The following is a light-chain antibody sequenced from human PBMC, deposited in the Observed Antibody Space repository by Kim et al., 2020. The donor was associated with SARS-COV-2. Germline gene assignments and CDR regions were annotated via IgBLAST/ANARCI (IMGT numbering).Light chain of an antibody. CDR3: QQYNSYLYP. CDR2: DAS. CDR1: QSISSW. V-gene: IGKV1-5*01. Sequence: SASVVDRVNITCRASQSISSWLACYQQKPGNAPKLLIYDASSLESGVPSSFSGSGSVTEFPLSISILHPDDFAPYYCQQYNSYLYPFGLGTKLLIK. J-gene: IGKJ2*01.